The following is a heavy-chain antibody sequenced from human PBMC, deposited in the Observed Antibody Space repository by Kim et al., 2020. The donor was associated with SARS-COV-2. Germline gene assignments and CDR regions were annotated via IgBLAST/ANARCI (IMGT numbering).Heavy chain of an antibody. CDR1: GGSISSYY. V-gene: IGHV4-59*08. CDR3: VRSLGRGFAY. Sequence: SETLSLTCTVSGGSISSYYWSWIRQPPGKGLEWIGYIYYNGNTNYNPSLKSRITISVDTSNNQFSLKLSSVTAADTAIYYCVRSLGRGFAYWGQGTLVTV. CDR2: IYYNGNT. D-gene: IGHD3-10*01. J-gene: IGHJ4*02.